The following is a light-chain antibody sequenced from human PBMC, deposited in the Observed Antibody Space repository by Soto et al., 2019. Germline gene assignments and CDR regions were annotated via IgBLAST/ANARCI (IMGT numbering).Light chain of an antibody. J-gene: IGKJ5*01. CDR1: QSVSSGY. V-gene: IGKV3-20*01. CDR2: ATS. Sequence: EIVLTQSPGALSLSPGERATLSCRASQSVSSGYLAWYQQKPGQAPRLLIFATSRRATGIPDRFSGSGSGIDFTLTISRLEPEDVAVYYCQQYGSSPPITFGQWTRLEIK. CDR3: QQYGSSPPIT.